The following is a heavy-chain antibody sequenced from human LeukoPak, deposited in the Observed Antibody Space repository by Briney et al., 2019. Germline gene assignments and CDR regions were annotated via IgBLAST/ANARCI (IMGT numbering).Heavy chain of an antibody. V-gene: IGHV3-21*01. D-gene: IGHD1-26*01. Sequence: GGSLRLSCAASGFTFSSYSMNWIRQAPGKGLEWVSSISSSSDYIYYADSLKGRFTISRDNAKNSLYLQMNSLRAEDTAVYYCAREEGGAGLYGFDIWGQGTMVTVSS. CDR3: AREEGGAGLYGFDI. CDR1: GFTFSSYS. CDR2: ISSSSDYI. J-gene: IGHJ3*02.